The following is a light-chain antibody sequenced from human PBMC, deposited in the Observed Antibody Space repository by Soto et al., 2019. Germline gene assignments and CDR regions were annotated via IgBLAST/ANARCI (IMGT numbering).Light chain of an antibody. Sequence: QSVLTQPPSVSAAPGQKVTISCSGTSSNIGKDYVSWYQQVPGTAPKLLIYDNNKRPSGIPDRFSGSKSGTSATLGITGLQTGDEADYYCATWDNSLTVGVFGGGIKLTVL. CDR2: DNN. CDR1: SSNIGKDY. J-gene: IGLJ2*01. CDR3: ATWDNSLTVGV. V-gene: IGLV1-51*01.